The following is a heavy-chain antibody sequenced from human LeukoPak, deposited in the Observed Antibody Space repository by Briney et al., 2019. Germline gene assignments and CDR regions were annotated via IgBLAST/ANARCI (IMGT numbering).Heavy chain of an antibody. D-gene: IGHD3-22*01. J-gene: IGHJ4*02. CDR2: IYPGDSDT. Sequence: GESLKISNNGSGSSFTSYWSGLVRQMPGKRLELIGIIYPGDSDTCYRQSFEGQVTISANKAISTAYLQWSSLKASYTAMYYCARGTHYDSSGYYWSIYYWGPGILVTVSS. V-gene: IGHV5-51*01. CDR1: GSSFTSYW. CDR3: ARGTHYDSSGYYWSIYY.